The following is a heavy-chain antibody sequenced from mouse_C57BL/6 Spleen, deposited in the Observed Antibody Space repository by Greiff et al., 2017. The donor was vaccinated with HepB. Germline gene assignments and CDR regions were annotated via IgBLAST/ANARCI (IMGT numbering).Heavy chain of an antibody. CDR1: GYTFTSYW. V-gene: IGHV1-5*01. CDR3: TKIDYGSSYYFDY. CDR2: IYPGNSDT. D-gene: IGHD1-1*01. J-gene: IGHJ2*01. Sequence: VQLQQSGTVLARPGASVKMSCKTSGYTFTSYWMHWVNQRPGQGLEWIGAIYPGNSDTSYNQKFKGKAKLTAVTSASTAYMELSSLTNEDSAVYYCTKIDYGSSYYFDYWGQGTTLTVSS.